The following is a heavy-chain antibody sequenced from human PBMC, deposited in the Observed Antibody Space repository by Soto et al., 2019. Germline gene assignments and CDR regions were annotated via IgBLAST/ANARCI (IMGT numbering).Heavy chain of an antibody. V-gene: IGHV1-69*12. Sequence: QVQLVQSGAEVKKPGSSVKVSCKASGGTFSSYAISWVRQAPGQGLEWMGGIIPIFGTANYAQKFQGRVTSPADESTSTAYMELSSLSSEDTAVYYCARHVPAAGYYYGMDVWGQGTTVTVSS. CDR1: GGTFSSYA. CDR3: ARHVPAAGYYYGMDV. CDR2: IIPIFGTA. D-gene: IGHD2-2*01. J-gene: IGHJ6*02.